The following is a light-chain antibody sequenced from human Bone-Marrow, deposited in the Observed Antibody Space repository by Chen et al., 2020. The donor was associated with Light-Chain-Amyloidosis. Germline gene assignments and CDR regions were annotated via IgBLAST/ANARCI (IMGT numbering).Light chain of an antibody. CDR3: QLYGTSPLT. Sequence: EIVLTQSPGTLSLSPGEGANRSCRASQTISSNYLTWYQHRFGQAPRLLIYGSSSSATGIRDRFTDSGYGADFTLTLNRLEPEDFAMYYCQLYGTSPLTFGGGTKVEIK. V-gene: IGKV3-20*01. CDR2: GSS. CDR1: QTISSNY. J-gene: IGKJ4*01.